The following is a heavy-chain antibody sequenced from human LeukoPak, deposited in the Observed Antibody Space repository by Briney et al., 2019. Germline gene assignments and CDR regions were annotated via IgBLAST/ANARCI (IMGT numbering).Heavy chain of an antibody. CDR1: GFTFDDYA. V-gene: IGHV3-9*01. Sequence: GGSLRLSCAASGFTFDDYAMHWVRQAPGKGLEWVSGISWNSGSIGYADSVKGRFTISRDNAKNSLYLQMNSLRAEDTALYYCAKADSLDYWGQGTLVTVSS. CDR2: ISWNSGSI. J-gene: IGHJ4*02. D-gene: IGHD2-15*01. CDR3: AKADSLDY.